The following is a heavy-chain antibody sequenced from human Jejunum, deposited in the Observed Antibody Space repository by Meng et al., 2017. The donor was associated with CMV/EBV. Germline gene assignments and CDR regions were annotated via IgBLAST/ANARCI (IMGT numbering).Heavy chain of an antibody. CDR2: LWHHGIKT. CDR3: ARDADTTSHYSQFDY. V-gene: IGHV3-33*01. J-gene: IGHJ4*02. Sequence: SGFSFTNYGMPWVRQPPGKGLGWVAVLWHHGIKTYYADSVKGRFTVSRDDSKNTVYLQMSSLRAEDTAVYYCARDADTTSHYSQFDYWGQGNMVTVSS. D-gene: IGHD2/OR15-2a*01. CDR1: GFSFTNYG.